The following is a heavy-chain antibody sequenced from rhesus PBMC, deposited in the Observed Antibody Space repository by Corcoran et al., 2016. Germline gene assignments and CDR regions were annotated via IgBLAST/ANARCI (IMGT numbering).Heavy chain of an antibody. CDR1: GGSISGYYY. CDR3: ARRGYSSGWSAFDF. CDR2: IYGKRAST. Sequence: QVKLQQWGEGLVKPSETLSLTCAVYGGSISGYYYWSWIRQPPGKGLEWSGYIYGKRASTNYNPALKNRVTISKDTSKNQFSLKLSSVTAADTAVYYCARRGYSSGWSAFDFWGQGLRVTVSS. D-gene: IGHD6S26*01. V-gene: IGHV4-73*01. J-gene: IGHJ3*01.